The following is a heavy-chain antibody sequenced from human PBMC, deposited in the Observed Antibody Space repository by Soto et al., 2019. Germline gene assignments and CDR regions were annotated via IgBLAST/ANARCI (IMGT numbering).Heavy chain of an antibody. CDR2: ISGSGGST. D-gene: IGHD2-15*01. CDR3: AKARGGNIVVVVADN. Sequence: EVQLLESGGGLVQPGGSLRLSCATSGISFSSYAMNWVRQAPGKGLEWVSIISGSGGSTYYADSVKGRFTISRDNSTNTRYLQMNSMRVEDTAIYYCAKARGGNIVVVVADNWGQGTLVTVSS. J-gene: IGHJ4*02. CDR1: GISFSSYA. V-gene: IGHV3-23*01.